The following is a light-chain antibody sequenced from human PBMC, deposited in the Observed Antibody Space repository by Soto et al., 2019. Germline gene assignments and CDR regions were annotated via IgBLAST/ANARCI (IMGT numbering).Light chain of an antibody. CDR2: DAS. J-gene: IGKJ1*01. CDR1: QSVSSY. V-gene: IGKV3-11*01. Sequence: EIVLTQSPATLSLSPGERATLSCRASQSVSSYLAWYQQKPGQAPRLLIYDASNRATGIPARFSGSGSGTDFTLTISTLEPEDFAVYYCQQRSNWPTWTFGQGTKVGIK. CDR3: QQRSNWPTWT.